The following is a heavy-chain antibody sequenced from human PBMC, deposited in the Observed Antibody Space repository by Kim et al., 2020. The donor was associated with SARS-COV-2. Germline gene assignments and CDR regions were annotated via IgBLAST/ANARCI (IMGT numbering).Heavy chain of an antibody. CDR2: INNDGSKT. J-gene: IGHJ3*02. CDR1: GFTFGSYS. CDR3: ARGAIGAFDI. Sequence: GGSLRLSCAASGFTFGSYSMYWVRQPPGKGLLYVSRINNDGSKTFYADSVKGQFTISRDNAKNTLYLQMNNLRAEDTAVYYCARGAIGAFDIWG. V-gene: IGHV3-74*01. D-gene: IGHD2-21*01.